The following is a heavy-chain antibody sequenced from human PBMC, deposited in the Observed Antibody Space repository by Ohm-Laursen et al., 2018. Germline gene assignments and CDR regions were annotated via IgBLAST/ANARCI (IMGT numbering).Heavy chain of an antibody. CDR2: IIPILGIA. V-gene: IGHV1-69*04. CDR1: GGTFSSYA. J-gene: IGHJ4*02. D-gene: IGHD4-11*01. CDR3: ARGGASSNYSY. Sequence: VSSVKVSCKASGGTFSSYATSWVRQAPGQGLEWMGRIIPILGIANYAQKFQGRVTITADKSTSTAYMELSSLRSEDTAVYYCARGGASSNYSYWGQGTLVTVSS.